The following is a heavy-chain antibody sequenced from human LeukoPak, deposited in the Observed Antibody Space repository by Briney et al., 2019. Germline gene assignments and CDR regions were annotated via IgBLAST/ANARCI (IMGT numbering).Heavy chain of an antibody. V-gene: IGHV4-39*07. Sequence: SETLSLTCTVSGGSVSTIDYYWGWIRQPPGKGLEWIGSVYYSGSTYYNAPLKSRVTISVDTSKNQFSLKLSSVTAADTAVYYCARYSSSWYGNWFDPWGQGTLVTVSS. CDR3: ARYSSSWYGNWFDP. CDR2: VYYSGST. D-gene: IGHD6-13*01. CDR1: GGSVSTIDYY. J-gene: IGHJ5*02.